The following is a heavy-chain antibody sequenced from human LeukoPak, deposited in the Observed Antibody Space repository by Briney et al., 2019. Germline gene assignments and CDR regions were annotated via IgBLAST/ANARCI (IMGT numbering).Heavy chain of an antibody. CDR1: GFTFSSYG. D-gene: IGHD3-22*01. J-gene: IGHJ4*02. CDR2: IRYDGSNK. V-gene: IGHV3-30*02. CDR3: ARGPPLSYYYDSSGYSRYGY. Sequence: PGGSLRLSCAASGFTFSSYGMHWVRQAPGKGLEWVAFIRYDGSNKYYADSVKGRFTISRDNSKNTLYLQMNSLRAEDTAVYYCARGPPLSYYYDSSGYSRYGYWGQGTLVTVSS.